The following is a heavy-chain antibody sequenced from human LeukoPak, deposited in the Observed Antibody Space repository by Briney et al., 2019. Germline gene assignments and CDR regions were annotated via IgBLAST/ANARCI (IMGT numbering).Heavy chain of an antibody. CDR2: IYASGST. Sequence: SQTLSLMCTVSDGSISSGSYYWSWIRQPAGKGLEWIGRIYASGSTNYNPSLKSRVTISVDTSKNQFSLKLSSVTAADTAVYYCARDYRRDGYNYWFDPWGQGTLVTVSS. V-gene: IGHV4-61*02. D-gene: IGHD5-24*01. CDR1: DGSISSGSYY. J-gene: IGHJ5*02. CDR3: ARDYRRDGYNYWFDP.